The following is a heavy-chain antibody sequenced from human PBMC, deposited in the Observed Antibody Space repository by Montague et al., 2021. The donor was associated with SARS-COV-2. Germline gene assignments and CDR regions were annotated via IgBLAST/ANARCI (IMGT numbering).Heavy chain of an antibody. V-gene: IGHV4-38-2*02. CDR2: NYHSGST. CDR3: GGGVGAPYDYYGMDV. CDR1: GYSISSGYY. Sequence: SETLSLTCTVSGYSISSGYYRGWIRQPPGKVLEWSGSNYHSGSTYYNPSLKSRVTISVDTSKHQFSLKRSSVTAADTAVYYSGGGVGAPYDYYGMDVWGQGTTVTVSS. J-gene: IGHJ6*02. D-gene: IGHD1-26*01.